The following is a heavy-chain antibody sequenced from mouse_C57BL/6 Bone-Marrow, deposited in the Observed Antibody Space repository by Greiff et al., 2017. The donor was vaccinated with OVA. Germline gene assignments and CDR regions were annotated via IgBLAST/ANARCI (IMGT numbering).Heavy chain of an antibody. D-gene: IGHD1-1*01. Sequence: EVKLMESGPELVKPGASVKISCKASGYSFTGYYMNWVKQSPEKSLEWIGEINPSTGGTTYNQKFKAKATLTVDKSSSTAYMQLKSLTSEDSAVYYCARPTVVATRAMDYWGQGTSVTVSS. V-gene: IGHV1-42*01. J-gene: IGHJ4*01. CDR1: GYSFTGYY. CDR3: ARPTVVATRAMDY. CDR2: INPSTGGT.